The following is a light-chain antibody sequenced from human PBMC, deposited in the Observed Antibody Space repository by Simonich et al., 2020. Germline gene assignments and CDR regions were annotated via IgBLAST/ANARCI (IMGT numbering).Light chain of an antibody. CDR3: QQYYRYPQT. CDR2: AAF. Sequence: AIRMTQSPSSLSASTGDRVTITCRASQGISSYLAWYQQKPGKAPKLLTYAAFTLQSGVPSRFSGSGSGTDFTFTISCLQSEDFAAYYCQQYYRYPQTFGQGTKVEIK. CDR1: QGISSY. V-gene: IGKV1-8*01. J-gene: IGKJ1*01.